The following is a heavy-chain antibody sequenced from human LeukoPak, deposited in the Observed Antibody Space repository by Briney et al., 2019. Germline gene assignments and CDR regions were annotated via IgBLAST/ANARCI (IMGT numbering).Heavy chain of an antibody. CDR3: ARGVNGSDY. J-gene: IGHJ4*02. D-gene: IGHD3-10*01. Sequence: GASVKVSCKASGGSFTSYDINWVRQATGQGLEWMGWMNPNSGNTGYAQKFQGRVTITRTTSISTAYMELSSLRSEDTAVYYCARGVNGSDYWGQGTLVTVSS. CDR2: MNPNSGNT. CDR1: GGSFTSYD. V-gene: IGHV1-8*03.